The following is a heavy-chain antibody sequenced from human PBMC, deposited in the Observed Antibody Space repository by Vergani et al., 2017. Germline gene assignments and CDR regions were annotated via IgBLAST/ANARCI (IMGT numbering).Heavy chain of an antibody. D-gene: IGHD3-10*01. CDR1: GFTFSSYA. CDR3: ARISGVGSGSYYHPYYFDY. J-gene: IGHJ4*02. CDR2: ISYDGSNK. Sequence: QVQLVESGGGVVQPGRSLRLSCAASGFTFSSYAMHWVRQAPGKGLEWVAVISYDGSNKYYADSVKGRFTISRDNSKNTLYLQMNSLRAEDTAVYYCARISGVGSGSYYHPYYFDYWGQGTLVTVSS. V-gene: IGHV3-30*01.